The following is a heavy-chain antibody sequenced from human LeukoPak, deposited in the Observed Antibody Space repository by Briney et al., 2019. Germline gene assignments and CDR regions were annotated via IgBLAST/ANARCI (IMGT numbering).Heavy chain of an antibody. CDR1: GGSISSSSYY. V-gene: IGHV4-39*01. J-gene: IGHJ5*02. Sequence: SETLSLTCTVSGGSISSSSYYWGWIRQPPGKGLEWIGSIYYSGSTYYNPSLKSRVTISVDTSKKQFSLKLSSVTAADTDVYYCARRGGVSVVPAAIPNWFDPWGQGTLVTVSS. CDR3: ARRGGVSVVPAAIPNWFDP. CDR2: IYYSGST. D-gene: IGHD2-2*01.